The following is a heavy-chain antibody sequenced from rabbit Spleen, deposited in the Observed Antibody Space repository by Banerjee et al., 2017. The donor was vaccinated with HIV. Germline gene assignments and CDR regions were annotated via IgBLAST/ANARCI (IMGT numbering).Heavy chain of an antibody. V-gene: IGHV1S40*01. D-gene: IGHD1-1*01. CDR1: GFSFSGGYY. CDR3: ARDLDGVIGWNFGW. Sequence: QSLEESGGDLVKPGASLTLSCTASGFSFSGGYYMCWVRQAPGKGLEWISCIAGSSRDFIYSATWAKGRFTCSKTSSTTVTLQMTSLTAAYTATYFCARDLDGVIGWNFGWWGPGTLVTVS. J-gene: IGHJ4*01. CDR2: IAGSSRDFI.